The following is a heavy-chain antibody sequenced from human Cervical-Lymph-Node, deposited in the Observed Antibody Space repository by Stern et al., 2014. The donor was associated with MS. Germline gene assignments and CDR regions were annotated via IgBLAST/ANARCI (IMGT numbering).Heavy chain of an antibody. CDR2: ISYDGNDK. CDR1: GFTFRSYG. V-gene: IGHV3-30*18. CDR3: AKDWSIYDFRSGVDY. J-gene: IGHJ4*02. D-gene: IGHD3-3*01. Sequence: VQLVDSGGGVVQPGRSLRLSCAASGFTFRSYGMHWVRQAPGKGLEWVAVISYDGNDKYYADSVKGRFTMSRDNSKNTVYLQMNSLRAEDTAVYYCAKDWSIYDFRSGVDYWGQGTLVTVSS.